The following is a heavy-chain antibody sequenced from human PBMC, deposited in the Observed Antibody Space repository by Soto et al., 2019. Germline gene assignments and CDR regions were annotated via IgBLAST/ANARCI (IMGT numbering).Heavy chain of an antibody. V-gene: IGHV1-46*04. CDR1: GYTFTSYY. J-gene: IGHJ4*02. CDR3: ARDVGIVATICPDY. Sequence: ASVKVSCKASGYTFTSYYMDGVRQAPGQGLEWMGIINPSGGSTSYAQKLQGRVTITRDTSTRTVYMELSSLRSEDTAVYSCARDVGIVATICPDYWGQRTLVAVSS. D-gene: IGHD5-12*01. CDR2: INPSGGST.